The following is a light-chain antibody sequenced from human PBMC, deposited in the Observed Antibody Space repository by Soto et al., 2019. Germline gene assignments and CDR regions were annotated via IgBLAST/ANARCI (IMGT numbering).Light chain of an antibody. J-gene: IGKJ3*01. CDR2: RTS. CDR3: QQFGLSPRFT. V-gene: IGKV3-20*01. Sequence: VLTQSPGILSLSPGERATLACWASQSVSSSYIAWYQQKPGQAPRLLIYRTSSSATGSPDRFSGSGSGTDFTLTISRLEPEDFAVYYCQQFGLSPRFTFGPGTKVDV. CDR1: QSVSSSY.